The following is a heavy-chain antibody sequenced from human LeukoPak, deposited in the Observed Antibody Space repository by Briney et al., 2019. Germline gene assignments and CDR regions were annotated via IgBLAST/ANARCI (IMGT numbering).Heavy chain of an antibody. CDR3: ASPGYGSGPWYFDY. J-gene: IGHJ4*02. CDR1: GFTYSSYA. Sequence: PGGSLRLSCAASGFTYSSYAMHRVRQAPGKGLEWVAVISCDGSNKYYADSVKGRFTISRDNSKNTLYLQMNSLRVEDTAVYYCASPGYGSGPWYFDYWGQGTLVTVSS. V-gene: IGHV3-30*14. CDR2: ISCDGSNK. D-gene: IGHD3-10*01.